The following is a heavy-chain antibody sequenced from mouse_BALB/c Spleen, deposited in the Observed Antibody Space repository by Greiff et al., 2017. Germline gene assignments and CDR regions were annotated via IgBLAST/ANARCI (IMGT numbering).Heavy chain of an antibody. Sequence: LVKTGASVKISCKASGYSFTGYYMHWVKQSHGKSLEWSGYISCYNGATSYNQKFKGKATFTVDTSSSTAYMQFNSLTSEDSAVYYCARGEDSTFFAYWGQGTLVTVSA. V-gene: IGHV1S34*01. CDR1: GYSFTGYY. CDR2: ISCYNGAT. CDR3: ARGEDSTFFAY. J-gene: IGHJ3*01.